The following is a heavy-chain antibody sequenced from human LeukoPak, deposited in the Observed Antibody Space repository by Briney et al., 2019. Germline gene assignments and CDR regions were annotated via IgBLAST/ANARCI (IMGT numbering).Heavy chain of an antibody. CDR2: ISAYNGNT. D-gene: IGHD6-19*01. CDR1: GYTFTSYG. Sequence: GASVKVSCMASGYTFTSYGISWVRQAPGQGLEWMGWISAYNGNTNYAQKLQGRVTMITDTSTSTAYMELRSLRSDDTAVYYCARETTRSGWSLYYYYYGMDVWGQGTTVTVSS. V-gene: IGHV1-18*01. J-gene: IGHJ6*02. CDR3: ARETTRSGWSLYYYYYGMDV.